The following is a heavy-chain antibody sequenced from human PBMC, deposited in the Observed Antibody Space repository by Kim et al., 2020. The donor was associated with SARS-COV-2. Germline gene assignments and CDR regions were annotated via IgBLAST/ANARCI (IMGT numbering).Heavy chain of an antibody. J-gene: IGHJ4*02. V-gene: IGHV1-8*01. Sequence: ASVKVSCKASGYTFTSYDINWVRQATGQGLEWMGWMNPNSGNTAYAQKFQGRVTMTRNTSISTAYMELSSLRSEDTAVYYCARGTDSSGYYYGAVDFDYWGQGTLVTVSS. CDR2: MNPNSGNT. D-gene: IGHD3-22*01. CDR3: ARGTDSSGYYYGAVDFDY. CDR1: GYTFTSYD.